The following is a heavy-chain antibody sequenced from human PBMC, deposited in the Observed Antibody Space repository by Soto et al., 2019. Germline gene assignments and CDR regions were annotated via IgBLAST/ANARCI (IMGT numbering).Heavy chain of an antibody. CDR2: INHSGST. V-gene: IGHV4-34*01. CDR1: GGSFSGHY. J-gene: IGHJ4*02. D-gene: IGHD3-22*01. CDR3: ARGISMIVEVQRDAPDKYYFDS. Sequence: QVQLQQRGAGLLKPSKTLSLTCAVYGGSFSGHYWSWIRQPPGKGLEWIGEINHSGSTNSNPSLRSRVTISVDTSKNQFSLKLRSVTAADTAVYYCARGISMIVEVQRDAPDKYYFDSWGQGTLVTVS.